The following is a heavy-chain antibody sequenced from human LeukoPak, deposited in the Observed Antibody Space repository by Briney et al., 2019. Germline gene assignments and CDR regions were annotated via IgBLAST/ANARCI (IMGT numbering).Heavy chain of an antibody. CDR3: ARLQYGDFYIDY. Sequence: GSLRLSCAASGFTFSDYYMNWIRQAPGKGLEWVGSIYYSGSTSYNPSLQSRVTISVDTSKNQFSLRLSSVTAADTAVYYCARLQYGDFYIDYWGQRSPLTVSS. CDR2: IYYSGST. CDR1: GFTFSDYY. D-gene: IGHD4-17*01. V-gene: IGHV4-39*01. J-gene: IGHJ4*01.